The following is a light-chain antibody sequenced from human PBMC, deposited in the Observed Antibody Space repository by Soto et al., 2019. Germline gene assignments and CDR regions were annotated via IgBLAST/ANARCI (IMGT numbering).Light chain of an antibody. V-gene: IGKV3-15*01. CDR1: QSVSSN. Sequence: EIVMTQSPATLSVSPGERATLSCRASQSVSSNLAWYQQKPGQAPRLLIYGASTRATGIPARFSGSGSGTKFTLTISSLQSEDFAVYYCQQYNNWRTFGQGTKV. CDR3: QQYNNWRT. CDR2: GAS. J-gene: IGKJ1*01.